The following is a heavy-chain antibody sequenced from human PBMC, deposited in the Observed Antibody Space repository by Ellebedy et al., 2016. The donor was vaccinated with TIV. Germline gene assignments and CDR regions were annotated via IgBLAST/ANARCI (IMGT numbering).Heavy chain of an antibody. V-gene: IGHV4-31*03. CDR1: GGFISSGNYY. CDR2: IYYTGDT. D-gene: IGHD3-10*01. CDR3: VRIVVVPGATGWLDP. Sequence: SETLSLTXTVSGGFISSGNYYWSSIRQHPGQGLEWIGYIYYTGDTYYNPSLKSRVIISVDTSKNQFSLKLSSVTAADTAIYYCVRIVVVPGATGWLDPWGQGVLVTVSS. J-gene: IGHJ5*02.